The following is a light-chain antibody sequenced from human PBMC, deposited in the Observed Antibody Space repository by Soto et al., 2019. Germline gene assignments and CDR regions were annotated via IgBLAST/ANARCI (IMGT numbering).Light chain of an antibody. Sequence: EIVMTQSPAILSVSPGERATLSCRASQTVASNLAWYQQKPGQAPGLLIHGASTRATGVSARFSGSGSGTEFILTISSLQSEDFAVYYCQQYHNWPPQYTFGQGTKLQIK. CDR1: QTVASN. V-gene: IGKV3-15*01. CDR2: GAS. J-gene: IGKJ2*01. CDR3: QQYHNWPPQYT.